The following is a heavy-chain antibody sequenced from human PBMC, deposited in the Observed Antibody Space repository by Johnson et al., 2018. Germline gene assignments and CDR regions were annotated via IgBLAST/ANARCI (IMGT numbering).Heavy chain of an antibody. D-gene: IGHD4-11*01. Sequence: VQLVESGGGLVQPGGSLRLSCAASGFTFSSYAMSWVRQAPGKGLEWVSAISGSGGSTYYADSVKGRFTISRDNSKNTLYLQMKRLRAEDTAVYYCAKRRNDYSNYRPHYYYYMDVWGKGTTVTVSS. V-gene: IGHV3-23*04. CDR3: AKRRNDYSNYRPHYYYYMDV. J-gene: IGHJ6*03. CDR2: ISGSGGST. CDR1: GFTFSSYA.